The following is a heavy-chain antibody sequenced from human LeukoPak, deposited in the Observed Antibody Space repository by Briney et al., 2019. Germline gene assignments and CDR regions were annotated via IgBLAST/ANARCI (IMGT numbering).Heavy chain of an antibody. J-gene: IGHJ4*02. CDR1: GFTFSSYA. CDR2: ISGSGGST. Sequence: GGSLRLSCAASGFTFSSYAMSWVRHAPGKGLELVSGISGSGGSTYYADSVKGRFTISRDNSKNTLYLKMNSLRAEDTAVYYCAKDLAKAGYGDYYFDYWGPGTLVTVSS. V-gene: IGHV3-23*01. CDR3: AKDLAKAGYGDYYFDY. D-gene: IGHD4-17*01.